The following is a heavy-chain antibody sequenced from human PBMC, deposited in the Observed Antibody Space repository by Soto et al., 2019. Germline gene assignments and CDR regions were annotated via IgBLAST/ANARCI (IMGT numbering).Heavy chain of an antibody. J-gene: IGHJ4*02. CDR1: GFTFSSYG. D-gene: IGHD2-21*02. CDR3: ANAYCGGDCYSPPFDY. Sequence: QVQLVESGGGVVQPGRSLRLSCAASGFTFSSYGMHWVRQAPGKGLEWVAVISYDGSNKYYADSVKGRFTISRDNSKNTLYLQMNSLRAEDTAVYYCANAYCGGDCYSPPFDYWGQGTLVTVSS. V-gene: IGHV3-30*18. CDR2: ISYDGSNK.